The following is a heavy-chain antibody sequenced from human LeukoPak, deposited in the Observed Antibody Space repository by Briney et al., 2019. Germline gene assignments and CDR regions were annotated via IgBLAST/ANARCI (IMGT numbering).Heavy chain of an antibody. CDR2: IYYSGST. V-gene: IGHV4-39*07. CDR1: GGSISSSSYY. D-gene: IGHD3-22*01. J-gene: IGHJ4*02. CDR3: TRRRYYDPLGLDF. Sequence: KTSETLSLTCTVSGGSISSSSYYCGWIRQPPGKGLEWIWSIYYSGSTYYNPYLKSRVTISVDTSKNQFSMKLSSVTAADTDVYYCTRRRYYDPLGLDFWGRGTLVTVSS.